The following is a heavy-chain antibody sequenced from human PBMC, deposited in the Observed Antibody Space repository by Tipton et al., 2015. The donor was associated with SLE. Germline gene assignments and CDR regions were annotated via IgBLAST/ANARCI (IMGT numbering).Heavy chain of an antibody. CDR2: ISSGSSYV. CDR1: GFTFSTYA. J-gene: IGHJ3*01. D-gene: IGHD3-22*01. V-gene: IGHV3-21*03. Sequence: SLRLSCAASGFTFSTYAMNWVRQAPGKGLEWVSSISSGSSYVHYADSVKGRFTISRDNAKNSLYLQMNSLTAADTGLYYCARDTMIVASDALDVWGQGTMVTVSS. CDR3: ARDTMIVASDALDV.